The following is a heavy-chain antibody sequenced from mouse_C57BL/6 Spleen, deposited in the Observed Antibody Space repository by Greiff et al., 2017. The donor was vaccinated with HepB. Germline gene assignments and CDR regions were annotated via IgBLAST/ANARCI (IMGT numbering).Heavy chain of an antibody. J-gene: IGHJ1*03. D-gene: IGHD4-1*01. CDR3: ARTGRVSYWYFDV. CDR2: IDPSDSYT. Sequence: VQLQQPGAELVKPGASVKLSCKASGYTFTSYWMQWVKQRPGQGLEWIGEIDPSDSYTNYNQKFKGKATLTVDTSSSTAYMQLSSLTSEDSAVYYCARTGRVSYWYFDVWGTGTTVTVSS. V-gene: IGHV1-50*01. CDR1: GYTFTSYW.